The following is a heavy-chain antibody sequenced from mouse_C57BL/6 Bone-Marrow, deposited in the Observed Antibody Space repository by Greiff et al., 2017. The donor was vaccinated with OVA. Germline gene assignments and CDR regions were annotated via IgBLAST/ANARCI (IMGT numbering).Heavy chain of an antibody. CDR1: GYTFTSYG. CDR3: ARGPTPVRRGRFAY. D-gene: IGHD2-14*01. V-gene: IGHV1-81*01. J-gene: IGHJ3*01. Sequence: QVQLKESGAELARPGASVKLSCKASGYTFTSYGISRVKQRTGQGLEGIGESYPRRGNTSYNEKFKGKAPLTADKSSSTAYMELRSLTSEDSAVYFVARGPTPVRRGRFAYWGQGTLVTVSA. CDR2: SYPRRGNT.